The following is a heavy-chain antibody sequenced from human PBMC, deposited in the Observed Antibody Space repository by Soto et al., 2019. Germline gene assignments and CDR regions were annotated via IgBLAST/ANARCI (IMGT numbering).Heavy chain of an antibody. CDR1: GFTFSSYA. CDR3: AKDHIAARRGNWFDP. Sequence: EVQLLESGGGLVQPGGSLRLSCAASGFTFSSYAMSWVRQAPGKWLELVSAISGSGGITYYADSVKGRFTISRDNSKNTLYLQMNSLRAEDTAVYYCAKDHIAARRGNWFDPWGQGTLVTVSS. D-gene: IGHD6-6*01. J-gene: IGHJ5*02. CDR2: ISGSGGIT. V-gene: IGHV3-23*01.